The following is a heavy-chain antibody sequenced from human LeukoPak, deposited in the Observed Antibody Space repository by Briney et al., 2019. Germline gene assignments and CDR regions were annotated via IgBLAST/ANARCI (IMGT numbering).Heavy chain of an antibody. D-gene: IGHD4-17*01. CDR2: INHSGST. Sequence: SETLSLTCAVYGGSFSDYYWSWIRQPPGKGLEWIGEINHSGSTNYNPSLKSRVTISVDTSKNQFSLKLSSVTAADTAVYYCARGRATTVTTRRLGGNFDYWGQGTLVTVSS. V-gene: IGHV4-34*01. CDR1: GGSFSDYY. J-gene: IGHJ4*02. CDR3: ARGRATTVTTRRLGGNFDY.